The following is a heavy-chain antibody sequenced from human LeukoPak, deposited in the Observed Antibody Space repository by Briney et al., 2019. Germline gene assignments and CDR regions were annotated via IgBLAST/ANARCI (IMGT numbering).Heavy chain of an antibody. D-gene: IGHD2-2*01. CDR2: INHSGST. CDR3: ARGNRNSIVVVPAAMRVFDY. J-gene: IGHJ4*02. Sequence: PSETLSLTCAVYGGSFSGYYWSWIRQPPGKGLEWIGEINHSGSTNYIPSLRSRVTISVDTSKNQFSLKLSSVTAADTAVYYCARGNRNSIVVVPAAMRVFDYWGQGTLVTVSS. V-gene: IGHV4-34*01. CDR1: GGSFSGYY.